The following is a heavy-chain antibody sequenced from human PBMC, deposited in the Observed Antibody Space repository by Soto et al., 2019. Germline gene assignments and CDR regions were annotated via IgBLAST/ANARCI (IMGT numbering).Heavy chain of an antibody. J-gene: IGHJ3*02. D-gene: IGHD2-15*01. V-gene: IGHV1-18*01. CDR3: ARCSGGTCYASYAFDI. Sequence: QVQLVQSGIEVKNPGASVKVSCKASGYAFTSFGISWVRQAPGQGLEWMGWTVANNGYTKYAQNLQGRVTMITDTITSTAYMELGSLMYDDTAVYYCARCSGGTCYASYAFDIWGQETMVTVSS. CDR2: TVANNGYT. CDR1: GYAFTSFG.